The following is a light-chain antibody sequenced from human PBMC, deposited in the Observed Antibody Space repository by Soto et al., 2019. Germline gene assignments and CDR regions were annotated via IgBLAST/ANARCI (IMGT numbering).Light chain of an antibody. CDR2: DVS. CDR1: SSDVGGYHY. J-gene: IGLJ1*01. Sequence: QSALTQPASVSGSPGQSIIISCTGTSSDVGGYHYVSWYQHHPRKAPKLMIYDVSIRPSGVSNRFSGSKSGNTASLTISGLQAEDAADYYCISYTGSSTLVFGTGTKVTVL. V-gene: IGLV2-14*03. CDR3: ISYTGSSTLV.